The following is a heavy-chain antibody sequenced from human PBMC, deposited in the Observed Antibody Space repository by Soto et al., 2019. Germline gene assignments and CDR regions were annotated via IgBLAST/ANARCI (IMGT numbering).Heavy chain of an antibody. CDR3: ARDPDYEFWSGYRAEYFQH. J-gene: IGHJ1*01. CDR2: ISAYNGNT. Sequence: QVQLVQSGAEVKKPGASVKVSCKASGYTFTSYGISWVRQAPGQGLEWMGWISAYNGNTNYAQKLQGRVTMTTDTSTSTAYMELRRLRSDDTAVYYCARDPDYEFWSGYRAEYFQHWGQGTLVTVSS. D-gene: IGHD3-3*01. V-gene: IGHV1-18*04. CDR1: GYTFTSYG.